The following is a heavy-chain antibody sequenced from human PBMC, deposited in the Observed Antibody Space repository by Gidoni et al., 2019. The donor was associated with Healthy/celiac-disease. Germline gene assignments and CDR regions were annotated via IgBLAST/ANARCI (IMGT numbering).Heavy chain of an antibody. D-gene: IGHD3-3*02. CDR3: ARRPFLEWLNDGMDA. V-gene: IGHV4-39*01. J-gene: IGHJ6*02. CDR1: GGSISSSSYY. Sequence: QLQLQESGPGLVKPSETLSLTCTVPGGSISSSSYYWVWIRQPPGKGLEWIGSIYYSGSTYYNPSLKSRVTISVDTSKNQFSLKLSSVTAADTAVYYCARRPFLEWLNDGMDAWGQGTTVTVSS. CDR2: IYYSGST.